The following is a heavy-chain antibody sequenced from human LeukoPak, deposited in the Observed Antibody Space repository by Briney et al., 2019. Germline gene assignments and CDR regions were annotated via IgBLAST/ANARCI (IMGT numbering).Heavy chain of an antibody. CDR1: GGSISSGGYY. CDR2: IYYSGST. CDR3: ATAPGYSYGILDDAFDI. J-gene: IGHJ3*02. Sequence: PSQTLSLTCTVSGGSISSGGYYWSWIRQHPGKGLEWIGYIYYSGSTYYNPSLKSRVTISVDTSKNQFSLKLSSVTAADTAVYYCATAPGYSYGILDDAFDIWGLGTMVTVSS. V-gene: IGHV4-31*03. D-gene: IGHD5-18*01.